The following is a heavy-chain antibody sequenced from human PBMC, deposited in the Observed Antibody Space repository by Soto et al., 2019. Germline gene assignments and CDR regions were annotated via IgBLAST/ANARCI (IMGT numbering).Heavy chain of an antibody. CDR2: ISGSGGST. V-gene: IGHV3-23*01. J-gene: IGHJ4*02. CDR3: AKSARDSGYFFDY. D-gene: IGHD3-22*01. Sequence: PGGSLILSCAASGFPFSSYAMSWVRQAPGKGLEWVSAISGSGGSTYYADSVKGRFTISRDNSKNTLYLQMNSLRAEDTAVYYCAKSARDSGYFFDYWGQGTLVTVSS. CDR1: GFPFSSYA.